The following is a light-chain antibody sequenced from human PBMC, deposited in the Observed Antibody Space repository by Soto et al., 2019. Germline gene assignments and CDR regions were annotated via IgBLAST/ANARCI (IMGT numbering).Light chain of an antibody. CDR1: QSVSNNY. Sequence: EIGLTQSPGTLSLYPGERATLSCRASQSVSNNYLAWYQQKPGQAPRLLIYGASNRATGIPDRFSGSGSGTDFTLTISRLEPEDFAVYYCQQYGSSGTFGQGTKV. CDR3: QQYGSSGT. J-gene: IGKJ1*01. CDR2: GAS. V-gene: IGKV3-20*01.